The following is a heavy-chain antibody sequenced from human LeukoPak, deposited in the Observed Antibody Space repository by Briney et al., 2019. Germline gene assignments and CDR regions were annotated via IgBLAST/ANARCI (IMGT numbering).Heavy chain of an antibody. CDR1: GFTFSLYN. CDR3: VRDNLENQWLERSY. CDR2: ISASETSI. J-gene: IGHJ4*02. D-gene: IGHD6-19*01. V-gene: IGHV3-48*03. Sequence: GGSLRLSCAASGFTFSLYNMNWVRQAPGKGLGWVSQISASETSIKYADSVRGRFTISRDNVKNSVYLQMNSLRAEDTAIYYCVRDNLENQWLERSYWGQGTLVTVSS.